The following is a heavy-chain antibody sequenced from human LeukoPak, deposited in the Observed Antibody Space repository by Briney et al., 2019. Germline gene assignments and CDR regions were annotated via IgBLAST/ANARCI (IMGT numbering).Heavy chain of an antibody. CDR2: INPSGGST. D-gene: IGHD4-17*01. Sequence: ASVKVSCKASGYTFTSYYMHWVRQAPGQGLEWMGIINPSGGSTSYAQKFQGRVTMTRNTSISTAYMELSSLRSEDTAVYYCARFDYGYYYGMDVWGQGTTVTVSS. CDR3: ARFDYGYYYGMDV. CDR1: GYTFTSYY. J-gene: IGHJ6*02. V-gene: IGHV1-46*01.